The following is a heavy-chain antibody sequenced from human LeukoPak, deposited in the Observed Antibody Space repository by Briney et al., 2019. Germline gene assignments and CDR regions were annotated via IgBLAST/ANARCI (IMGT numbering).Heavy chain of an antibody. Sequence: SETLSLTCTVSGGSTSGYYWSWIRQPPGKGLEWIGDIYYSGSTNYNPSLTSRVTISLDTSNNQCSLKLNSVTAADTAVYYCARHGTISSESYFDYWGQGALVTVSS. D-gene: IGHD1-14*01. CDR3: ARHGTISSESYFDY. CDR1: GGSTSGYY. J-gene: IGHJ4*02. CDR2: IYYSGST. V-gene: IGHV4-59*08.